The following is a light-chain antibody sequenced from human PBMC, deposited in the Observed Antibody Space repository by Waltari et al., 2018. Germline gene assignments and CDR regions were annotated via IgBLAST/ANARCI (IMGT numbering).Light chain of an antibody. CDR1: QSVLSSSNNKNY. CDR3: QQYYNSPSN. Sequence: DIVMTQSPDSLAVSLGERATINCKSSQSVLSSSNNKNYLAWYQQKPGQPPKLLIYWASTRESGVPDRFSGSGSGTDFTLTISSLQAEDVTIYYCQQYYNSPSNFGQGTKREIK. J-gene: IGKJ2*01. CDR2: WAS. V-gene: IGKV4-1*01.